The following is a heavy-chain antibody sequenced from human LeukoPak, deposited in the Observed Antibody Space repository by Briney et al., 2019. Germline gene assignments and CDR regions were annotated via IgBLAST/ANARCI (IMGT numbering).Heavy chain of an antibody. CDR3: AREFPIDTMIVVVVPYYFDY. Sequence: GGSLRLSCAASGFTFDDYGMSWVRQAPGKGLEWVSGINWNGGSTGYADSVKGRFTISRDNAKNSLYLQMNSLRAEDTALYYCAREFPIDTMIVVVVPYYFDYWGQGTLVTVSS. CDR1: GFTFDDYG. D-gene: IGHD3-22*01. CDR2: INWNGGST. V-gene: IGHV3-20*04. J-gene: IGHJ4*02.